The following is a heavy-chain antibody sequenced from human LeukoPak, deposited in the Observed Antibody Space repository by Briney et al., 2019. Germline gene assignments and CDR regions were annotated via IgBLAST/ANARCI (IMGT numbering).Heavy chain of an antibody. J-gene: IGHJ4*02. CDR3: AKPITLISSSSGAFDY. CDR1: GFTFSSDG. Sequence: GGSLRLSCAASGFTFSSDGMHWVRQAPGKGLEWVAVISYDGSNKYYADSVKGRFTISRDNSKNTLYLQMNSLRAEDTAVYYCAKPITLISSSSGAFDYWGQGTLVTVSS. V-gene: IGHV3-30*18. D-gene: IGHD3-22*01. CDR2: ISYDGSNK.